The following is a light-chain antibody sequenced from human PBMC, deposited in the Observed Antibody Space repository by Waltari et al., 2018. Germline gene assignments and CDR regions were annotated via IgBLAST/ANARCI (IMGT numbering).Light chain of an antibody. Sequence: ETVMTQSPDILSVSPGERATLSCRASQSVSSNLAWYQQKPGQAPRLLIYGASTRAAGITARFSGSGSGTEFTLTISSLQSEDFAVYYCQQYNNWPPYTFGQGTKLDIK. CDR3: QQYNNWPPYT. CDR1: QSVSSN. J-gene: IGKJ2*01. V-gene: IGKV3-15*01. CDR2: GAS.